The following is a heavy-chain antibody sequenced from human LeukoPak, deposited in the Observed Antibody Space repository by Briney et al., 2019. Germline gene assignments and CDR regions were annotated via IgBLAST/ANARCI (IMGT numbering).Heavy chain of an antibody. J-gene: IGHJ5*02. CDR2: ISSSGSTI. V-gene: IGHV3-11*01. D-gene: IGHD6-19*01. Sequence: GGSLRLSCAASGFTFSDYYMSWIRQAPGKRREGVSYISSSGSTIYYADSVKGRFTISRDNAKNSLYLQMNSLRAEDTAVYYCARVSSGWYLGGFDPWGQGTLVTVSS. CDR3: ARVSSGWYLGGFDP. CDR1: GFTFSDYY.